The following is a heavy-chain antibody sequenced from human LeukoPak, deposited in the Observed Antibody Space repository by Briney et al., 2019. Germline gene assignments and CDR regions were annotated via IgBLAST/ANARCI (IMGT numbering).Heavy chain of an antibody. CDR1: GDAISGSSYY. V-gene: IGHV4-39*07. CDR3: AREGDYGDGIDAFDI. J-gene: IGHJ3*02. Sequence: PSETLSLTCTVSGDAISGSSYYWCWIRQPPGKGLEWIGSIHYSGSTQYNPSLKSRVTISVDTSKNQFSLKLSSVTAADTAVYYCAREGDYGDGIDAFDIWGQGTMVTVSS. CDR2: IHYSGST. D-gene: IGHD4-17*01.